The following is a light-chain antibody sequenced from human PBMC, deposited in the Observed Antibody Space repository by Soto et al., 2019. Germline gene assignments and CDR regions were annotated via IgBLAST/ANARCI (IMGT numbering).Light chain of an antibody. CDR1: QCISSW. J-gene: IGKJ5*01. V-gene: IGKV1-5*03. Sequence: IQMTKSPSTESAPIGDRVTITCRVCQCISSWLAWYQQQPGKAPKLLLYNASSLESGVPSRFSGSGSGTEFTLTISSLLSEDFAVYYCQQYNNWPPITFGQGTRLEI. CDR2: NAS. CDR3: QQYNNWPPIT.